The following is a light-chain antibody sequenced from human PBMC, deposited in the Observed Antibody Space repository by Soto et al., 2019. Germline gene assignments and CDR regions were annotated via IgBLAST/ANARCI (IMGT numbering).Light chain of an antibody. CDR3: QQYNNWPPGT. Sequence: ETVMTQSPATLSVSPGDRVTLSCRASQNVGTKLAWYQQKPGQAPRLLIYDASNRATGIPARFSGSGSGTEFTLTISSLESEDFAVYYCQQYNNWPPGTFGRGTKVDIK. V-gene: IGKV3-15*01. J-gene: IGKJ4*01. CDR1: QNVGTK. CDR2: DAS.